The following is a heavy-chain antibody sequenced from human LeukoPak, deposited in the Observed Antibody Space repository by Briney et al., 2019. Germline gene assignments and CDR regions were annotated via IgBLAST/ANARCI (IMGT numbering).Heavy chain of an antibody. D-gene: IGHD2-2*01. CDR2: IWYDGSNK. J-gene: IGHJ4*02. CDR1: GFTFSSYG. CDR3: AKEAIKYCSSTSCYFDY. Sequence: GGSLRLSCAASGFTFSSYGMHWVRQAPGKGLEWVAVIWYDGSNKYYADSVKGRFTISRDNCKNTLYLQMNSLRAEDTAVYYCAKEAIKYCSSTSCYFDYWGQGTLVTVSS. V-gene: IGHV3-33*06.